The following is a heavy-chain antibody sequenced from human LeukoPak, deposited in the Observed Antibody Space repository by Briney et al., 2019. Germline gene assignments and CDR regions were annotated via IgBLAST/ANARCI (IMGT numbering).Heavy chain of an antibody. D-gene: IGHD5-24*01. Sequence: GASVKVSCKXSGYTFTRYDINWVRQATGQGLEWMGWMNPNSGYTGYAQKFQGRVTITRDTSKSTVYMELSSLRSEDTAVYYCARVDGSVDYWGQGTLVTVSS. CDR1: GYTFTRYD. V-gene: IGHV1-8*03. CDR3: ARVDGSVDY. J-gene: IGHJ4*02. CDR2: MNPNSGYT.